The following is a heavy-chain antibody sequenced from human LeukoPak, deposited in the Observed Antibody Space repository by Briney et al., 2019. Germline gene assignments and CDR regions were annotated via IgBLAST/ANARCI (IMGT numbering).Heavy chain of an antibody. V-gene: IGHV5-51*01. J-gene: IGHJ6*03. CDR1: GYSFTSYW. CDR2: IYPGDSDT. Sequence: AGESLKISCKGSGYSFTSYWIGWVRQMPGKGLEWMGIIYPGDSDTRYSPSFQGQVTISADKSISTAYLQWSSLKASDTAMYYCARQKVIAVARSDYYYMDVWGKGTTVTISS. D-gene: IGHD6-19*01. CDR3: ARQKVIAVARSDYYYMDV.